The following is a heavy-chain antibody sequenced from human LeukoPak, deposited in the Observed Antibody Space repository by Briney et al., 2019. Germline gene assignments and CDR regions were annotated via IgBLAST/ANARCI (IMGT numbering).Heavy chain of an antibody. CDR2: IYHSGST. V-gene: IGHV4-30-2*01. D-gene: IGHD1-26*01. CDR1: GGSISSGGYY. J-gene: IGHJ4*02. Sequence: PSETLSLTCTVSGGSISSGGYYWSWIRQPPGKGLEWIGYIYHSGSTYYNPSLKSRVTISVDRSKNQFSLKLSSVTAADTAVYYCARDLEEDTEGATPGGYWGQGTLVTVSS. CDR3: ARDLEEDTEGATPGGY.